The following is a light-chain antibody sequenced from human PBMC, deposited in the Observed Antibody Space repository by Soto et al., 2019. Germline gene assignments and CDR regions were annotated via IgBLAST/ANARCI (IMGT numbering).Light chain of an antibody. V-gene: IGKV3-15*01. CDR2: GAS. Sequence: EIVMTQSPATLSVSPGERATLSCRASQSVSSNLAWYQQKPGQAPRLLLYGASTRATGIPARFSGSGSGTHFNLTISSLQTEDFAVYYCQQYNNWPPLTFGGGTKVEIK. CDR1: QSVSSN. CDR3: QQYNNWPPLT. J-gene: IGKJ4*01.